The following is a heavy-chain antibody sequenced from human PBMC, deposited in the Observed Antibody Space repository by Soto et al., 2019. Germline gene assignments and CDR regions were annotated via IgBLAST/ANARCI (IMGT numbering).Heavy chain of an antibody. D-gene: IGHD6-6*01. CDR2: IDPSDSYT. CDR3: ARRGGGRSSSYYYYYYGMDV. J-gene: IGHJ6*02. Sequence: AGESLKISCKGSGYSFTSYWISWVRQMPGKGLEWMGRIDPSDSYTNYSPSFQGHVTISADKSISTAYLQWSSLKASDTAMYYCARRGGGRSSSYYYYYYGMDVWGQGTTVTVSS. V-gene: IGHV5-10-1*01. CDR1: GYSFTSYW.